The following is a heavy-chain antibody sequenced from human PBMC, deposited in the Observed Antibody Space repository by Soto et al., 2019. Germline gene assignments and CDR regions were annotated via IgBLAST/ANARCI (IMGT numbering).Heavy chain of an antibody. CDR2: ISSSSYT. D-gene: IGHD3-22*01. CDR3: ARYRLPTMTYRMDV. CDR1: GFTFSDYY. V-gene: IGHV3-11*06. J-gene: IGHJ6*02. Sequence: GGPLRLSCAASGFTFSDYYMSWIRQAPGKGLEWVSYISSSSYTNYADSVKGRFTISRDNAKNSLYLQMNSLRAEDTAVYYCARYRLPTMTYRMDVWGQATTVTVYS.